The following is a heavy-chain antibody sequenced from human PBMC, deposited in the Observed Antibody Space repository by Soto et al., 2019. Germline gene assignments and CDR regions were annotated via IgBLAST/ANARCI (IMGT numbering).Heavy chain of an antibody. D-gene: IGHD3-16*01. Sequence: SETLSLTCTVSGGSISSSSYYWGWIRQPPGKGLEWIGSIYYSGSTYYNPSLKSRVTISVDTSKNQFSLKLSSVTAADTAVYYCARLIGVWGYYYYYYMDVWGKGTTVTVSS. V-gene: IGHV4-39*01. CDR1: GGSISSSSYY. J-gene: IGHJ6*03. CDR3: ARLIGVWGYYYYYYMDV. CDR2: IYYSGST.